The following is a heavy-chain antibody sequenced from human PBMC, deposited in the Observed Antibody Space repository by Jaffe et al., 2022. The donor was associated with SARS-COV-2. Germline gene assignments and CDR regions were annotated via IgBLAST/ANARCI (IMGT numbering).Heavy chain of an antibody. Sequence: EVQLVESGGGLVQPGGSLRLSCAASGFTFSSYWMSWVRQAPGKGLEWVANIKQDGSEKYYVDSVKGRFTISRDNAKNSLYLQMNSLRAEDTAVYYCANLIVGADSDAFDIWGQGTMVTVSS. V-gene: IGHV3-7*01. CDR3: ANLIVGADSDAFDI. CDR1: GFTFSSYW. CDR2: IKQDGSEK. D-gene: IGHD1-26*01. J-gene: IGHJ3*02.